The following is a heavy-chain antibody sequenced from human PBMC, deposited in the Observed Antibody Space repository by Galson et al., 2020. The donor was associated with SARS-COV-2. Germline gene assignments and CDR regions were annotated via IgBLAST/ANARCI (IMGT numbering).Heavy chain of an antibody. J-gene: IGHJ4*02. Sequence: QLGESLKISCAASGFTLSGSALHLVRQAPGKGLEWVAIISYDGTTKYNSDSVKGRFTISRDISKNTLYLQMNSLRPENTAVYFCARETDDYTSSYYEYWGQGTLVTVSS. D-gene: IGHD6-13*01. CDR1: GFTLSGSA. CDR3: ARETDDYTSSYYEY. V-gene: IGHV3-30*04. CDR2: ISYDGTTK.